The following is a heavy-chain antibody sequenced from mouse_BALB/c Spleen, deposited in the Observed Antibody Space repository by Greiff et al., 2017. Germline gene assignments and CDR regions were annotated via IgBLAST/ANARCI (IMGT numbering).Heavy chain of an antibody. J-gene: IGHJ3*01. CDR3: ARWDYGSSYGFAY. CDR2: ILPGSGST. V-gene: IGHV1-9*01. Sequence: QVQLQQSGAELMKPGASVKISCKATGYTFSSYWIEWVKQRPGDGLEWIGEILPGSGSTNYNEKFKGKATFTADTSSNTAYMQLSSLTSEDSAVYYCARWDYGSSYGFAYWGQGTLVTVSA. D-gene: IGHD1-1*01. CDR1: GYTFSSYW.